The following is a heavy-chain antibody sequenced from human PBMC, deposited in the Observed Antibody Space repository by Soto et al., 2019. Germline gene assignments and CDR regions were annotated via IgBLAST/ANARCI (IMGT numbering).Heavy chain of an antibody. CDR1: GFTFSSYA. Sequence: SLRLSCAASGFTFSSYAMSWVRQAPGKGLEWVSAISGSGGSTYYADSVKGRFTISRDNSKNTLYLQMNSLRAEDTAVYYCAKVQRTWQLESGEFDYWGQGTLVTVSS. CDR3: AKVQRTWQLESGEFDY. D-gene: IGHD6-6*01. J-gene: IGHJ4*02. V-gene: IGHV3-23*01. CDR2: ISGSGGST.